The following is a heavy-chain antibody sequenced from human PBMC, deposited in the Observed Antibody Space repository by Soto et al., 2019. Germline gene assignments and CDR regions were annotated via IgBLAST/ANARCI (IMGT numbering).Heavy chain of an antibody. D-gene: IGHD1-26*01. Sequence: EVQLVESGGGLVKPGGSLRLSCAASGFTFSSYSRNWVRQAPGKGLEWVSSISSSSSYIYYADSVKGRFTISRDNAKNSLYLQMNSLRAEDTAVYYCARVGVGATVDYWGQGTLVTVSS. CDR3: ARVGVGATVDY. J-gene: IGHJ4*02. CDR2: ISSSSSYI. CDR1: GFTFSSYS. V-gene: IGHV3-21*01.